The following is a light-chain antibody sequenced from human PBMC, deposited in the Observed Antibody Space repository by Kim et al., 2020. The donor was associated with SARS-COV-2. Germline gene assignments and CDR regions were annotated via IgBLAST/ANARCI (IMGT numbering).Light chain of an antibody. J-gene: IGLJ2*01. Sequence: SSELTQDPAVSVAVGQTVKITCQGDSLRSYYASWYQQKPGQAPVLVIYGKNNRPSGIPDRFSGSTSGNTASLIITGAQAEDEADYYCNSRGSSGNVVFGGGTKVTVL. CDR2: GKN. CDR3: NSRGSSGNVV. CDR1: SLRSYY. V-gene: IGLV3-19*01.